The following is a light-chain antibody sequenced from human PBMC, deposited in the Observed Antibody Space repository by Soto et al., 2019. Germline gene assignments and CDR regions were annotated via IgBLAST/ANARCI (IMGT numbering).Light chain of an antibody. V-gene: IGLV1-40*01. CDR1: SSNIGAGYD. CDR3: QSYDISLSVSVI. J-gene: IGLJ2*01. CDR2: GNS. Sequence: QPMLTQPPSVSGAPGQRVTISCTGSSSNIGAGYDVQWYQQLPGAAPKLLIFGNSNRPSGVPDRFSGSRSGTSASLAITGLQAEDEADYFCQSYDISLSVSVIFGGGTKVTVL.